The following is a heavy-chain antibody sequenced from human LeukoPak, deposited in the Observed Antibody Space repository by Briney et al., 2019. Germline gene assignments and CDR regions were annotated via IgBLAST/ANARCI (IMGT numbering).Heavy chain of an antibody. CDR3: ARAPGYGAAYYFDY. CDR2: VSYDGSYK. J-gene: IGHJ4*02. V-gene: IGHV3-30*04. Sequence: PGGSLRLSCAATGFTFSNFAMHWVRQAPSKGLEWVAVVSYDGSYKYYADSVKGRFTISRDNSKNTLYLQMNSLRAEDTAVYYCARAPGYGAAYYFDYWGQGTLVTVSS. D-gene: IGHD1-1*01. CDR1: GFTFSNFA.